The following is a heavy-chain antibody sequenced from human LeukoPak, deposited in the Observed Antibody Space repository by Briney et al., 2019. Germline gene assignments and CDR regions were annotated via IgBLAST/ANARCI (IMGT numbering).Heavy chain of an antibody. CDR1: GGSISSYD. Sequence: SETLPLTCTVSGGSISSYDWSWIRQPAGKGLELIGRIYTSGGTNYNPSLKRRGTMSVDTSKNQFSLKLSSVTAADTAVYYCARVPHYYGSGSYSYQDAFDIWGQGTMVTVSS. CDR2: IYTSGGT. D-gene: IGHD3-10*01. CDR3: ARVPHYYGSGSYSYQDAFDI. V-gene: IGHV4-4*07. J-gene: IGHJ3*02.